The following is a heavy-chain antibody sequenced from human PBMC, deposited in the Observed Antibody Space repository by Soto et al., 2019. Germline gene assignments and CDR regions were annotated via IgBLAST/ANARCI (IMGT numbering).Heavy chain of an antibody. CDR1: GGSISSSYW. J-gene: IGHJ2*01. CDR2: IYHSGST. V-gene: IGHV4-4*02. CDR3: ARKDYNWGYFDL. D-gene: IGHD1-1*01. Sequence: QVQLQESGPGLVKPSGTLSLTCAVSGGSISSSYWWSWVRQPPGKGLEWIGEIYHSGSTNYNPSLKSRPTISAAKSKHQFSVNLNSVTATDTAMYYCARKDYNWGYFDLWGRGTLVTVSS.